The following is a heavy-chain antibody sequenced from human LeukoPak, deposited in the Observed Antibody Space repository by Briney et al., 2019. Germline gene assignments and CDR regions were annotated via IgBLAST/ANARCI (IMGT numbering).Heavy chain of an antibody. CDR1: GYTFSDFY. D-gene: IGHD3-3*02. Sequence: ASVKVSCKASGYTFSDFYIHWVRQAPGQGLEYVGWITPKSGDTYSPQRFQGRVTMTRGASISTAYMELSSLRSDDTAVYFCTRVRLADERAWAYWGQGTLVTVSS. CDR3: TRVRLADERAWAY. CDR2: ITPKSGDT. J-gene: IGHJ4*02. V-gene: IGHV1-2*02.